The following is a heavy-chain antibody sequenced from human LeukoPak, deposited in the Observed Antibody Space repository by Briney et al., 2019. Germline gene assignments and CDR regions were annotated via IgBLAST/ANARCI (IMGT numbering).Heavy chain of an antibody. Sequence: GSLRISCLASGFSLCSYWMNWVRQGSGKGPELLANKKQDGSRICYVDSVKGRFTISRDNAKNSLYLQMNSLRAGDTAVYYCATDAVGNSWSDYWGQGTLVTVSS. CDR3: ATDAVGNSWSDY. V-gene: IGHV3-7*01. J-gene: IGHJ4*02. CDR1: GFSLCSYW. D-gene: IGHD6-13*01. CDR2: KKQDGSRI.